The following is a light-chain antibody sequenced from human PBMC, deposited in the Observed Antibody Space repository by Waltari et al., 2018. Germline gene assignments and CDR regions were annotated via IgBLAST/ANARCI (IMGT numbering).Light chain of an antibody. Sequence: QSALTQPPSASGSPGQSVTISCTGTSSDVGGYNYGSWYQQHPGNPLKLMIYEVSKRPSGVPDRFSGAKSGNPASLTVSGLQAEDEADYYCSSYAGTWVFGGGTKLTVL. J-gene: IGLJ3*02. V-gene: IGLV2-8*01. CDR2: EVS. CDR1: SSDVGGYNY. CDR3: SSYAGTWV.